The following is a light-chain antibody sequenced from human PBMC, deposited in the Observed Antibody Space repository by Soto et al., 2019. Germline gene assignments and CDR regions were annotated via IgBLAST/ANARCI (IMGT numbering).Light chain of an antibody. CDR2: VAS. V-gene: IGKV3-20*01. J-gene: IGKJ5*01. CDR3: QQYSSSPIT. Sequence: EIVFCKSPAPLCWTPRGTATLSCRASQSVSSIYLAWERQKPGQAPRRLSYVASSRATGIPDRFSGSGSGTDDTLTISRLEREEFAVHYYQQYSSSPITFGQGTRLESK. CDR1: QSVSSIY.